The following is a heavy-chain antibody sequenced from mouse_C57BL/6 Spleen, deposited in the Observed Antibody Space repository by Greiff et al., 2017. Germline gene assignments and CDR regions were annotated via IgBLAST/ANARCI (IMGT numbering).Heavy chain of an antibody. Sequence: DVKLVESEGGLVQPGSSMKLSCTASGFTFSDYYMAWVRQVPEKGLEWVANINYDGSSTYYLDSLKSRFIISRDNAKNILYLQISSLKSEDTATYYGAREGVYGNSWYFDVWGTGTTVTVSS. CDR3: AREGVYGNSWYFDV. D-gene: IGHD2-1*01. J-gene: IGHJ1*03. V-gene: IGHV5-16*01. CDR2: INYDGSST. CDR1: GFTFSDYY.